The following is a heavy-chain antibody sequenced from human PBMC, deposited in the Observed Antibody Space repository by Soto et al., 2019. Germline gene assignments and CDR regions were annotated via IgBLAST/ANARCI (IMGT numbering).Heavy chain of an antibody. CDR3: ASHYGSGSYVDY. J-gene: IGHJ4*02. CDR1: GGSISSYC. D-gene: IGHD3-10*01. Sequence: PSETLSLTCTVSGGSISSYCWSWIRQPPGKGLEWIGYIYYSGSTNYNPSLKSRVTISVDTSKNQFSLKLSSVTAADTAVYYCASHYGSGSYVDYWGQGTLVTSPQ. V-gene: IGHV4-59*01. CDR2: IYYSGST.